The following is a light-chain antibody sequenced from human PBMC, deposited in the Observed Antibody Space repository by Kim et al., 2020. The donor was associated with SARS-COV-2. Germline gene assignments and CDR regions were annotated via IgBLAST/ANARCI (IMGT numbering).Light chain of an antibody. CDR2: ENT. V-gene: IGLV1-51*01. CDR1: SSNIGNNY. CDR3: ATWDDTLSGGL. Sequence: QSVLTQPPSVSAAPGQRVTISCSGSSSNIGNNYVSWYHQLPGAAPKLLIYENTKRPSGIPDRFSGSKSGTSATLDITGLQTGDEAHYYCATWDDTLSGGLFGGGTKLTVL. J-gene: IGLJ2*01.